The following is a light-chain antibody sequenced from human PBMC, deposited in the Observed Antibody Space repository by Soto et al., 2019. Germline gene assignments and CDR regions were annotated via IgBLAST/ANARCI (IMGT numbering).Light chain of an antibody. CDR2: HAS. V-gene: IGKV3-15*01. CDR3: QQYNSWWT. Sequence: HSASPLSASPAESATLSCRASQSVSNNLAWYQQKPGQPPRLLISHASTRTTGVPARFSGSGSGTEFTLTISSLQPDDFATYYCQQYNSWWTFGQGTKVDI. J-gene: IGKJ1*01. CDR1: QSVSNN.